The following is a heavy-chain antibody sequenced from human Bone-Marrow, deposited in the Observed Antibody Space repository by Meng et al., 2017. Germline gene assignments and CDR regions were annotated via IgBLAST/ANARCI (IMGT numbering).Heavy chain of an antibody. CDR3: ARGRVVAATNPKFDY. D-gene: IGHD2-15*01. Sequence: QGELKQGGRGLLKPSGTLSLTCAVYGGSFSGYYWSWIRQPSGKGLEWIGEINHSGSTNYNPSLKSRVTISVDTSKNQFSLKLSSVTAADTAVYYCARGRVVAATNPKFDYWGQGTLVTVSS. J-gene: IGHJ4*02. CDR2: INHSGST. V-gene: IGHV4-34*01. CDR1: GGSFSGYY.